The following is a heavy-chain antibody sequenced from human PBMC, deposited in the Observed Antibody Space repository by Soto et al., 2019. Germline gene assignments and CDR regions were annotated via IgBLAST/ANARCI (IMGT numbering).Heavy chain of an antibody. CDR1: GGTFSSYT. V-gene: IGHV1-69*02. D-gene: IGHD2-8*01. CDR3: ARGPDIVLMVYAKPPLYYMDV. CDR2: IIPILGIA. J-gene: IGHJ6*03. Sequence: SVKVSCKASGGTFSSYTISCVRQDPGQGLEWMGRIIPILGIANYAQKFQGRVTITADKSTSTAYMELSSLRSEDAAVYYCARGPDIVLMVYAKPPLYYMDVWGKGTTVTVSS.